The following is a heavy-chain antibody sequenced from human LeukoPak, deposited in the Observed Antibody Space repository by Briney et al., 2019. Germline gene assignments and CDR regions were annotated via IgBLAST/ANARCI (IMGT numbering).Heavy chain of an antibody. CDR2: IDPNSAGT. Sequence: ASVKVSCKASGYTLTSYYVHWMRQAPGQGLEWMRWIDPNSAGTNFAQKFQGRVSMTRDTSINTAYLELSRLRSDDTAVYYCARPGYCSGGSCSDWFDSWGQGTLVTVSS. CDR1: GYTLTSYY. J-gene: IGHJ5*01. CDR3: ARPGYCSGGSCSDWFDS. V-gene: IGHV1-2*02. D-gene: IGHD2-15*01.